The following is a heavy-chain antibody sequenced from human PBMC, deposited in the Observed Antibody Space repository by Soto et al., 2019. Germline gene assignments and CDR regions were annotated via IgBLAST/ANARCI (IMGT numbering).Heavy chain of an antibody. CDR3: ARDWGEEYYYGMDV. CDR2: IYYSGST. Sequence: TSETLSLTCTVSGGSISSGDYYWSWIRQPPGKGLEWIGYIYYSGSTYYNPSLKSRVTISVDTSKNQFSLKLSSVTAADTAVYYCARDWGEEYYYGMDVWGHGTTVTVSS. V-gene: IGHV4-30-4*01. CDR1: GGSISSGDYY. J-gene: IGHJ6*02. D-gene: IGHD6-6*01.